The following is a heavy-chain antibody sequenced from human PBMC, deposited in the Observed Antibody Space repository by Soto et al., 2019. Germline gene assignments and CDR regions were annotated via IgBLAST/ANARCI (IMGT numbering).Heavy chain of an antibody. Sequence: QVQLVQSGAEVKKPGASVTVSCRSSGDTFNDYYIHWVRQAPGQGLEWMGWINPDGGVTKYAQKSHGWVTMTRDTSIRSVYMQLSRLRSDDTAVYYCARESGGATATLDYYYFYMDVWGTGTTVTVSS. V-gene: IGHV1-2*04. D-gene: IGHD5-12*01. CDR1: GDTFNDYY. CDR3: ARESGGATATLDYYYFYMDV. CDR2: INPDGGVT. J-gene: IGHJ6*03.